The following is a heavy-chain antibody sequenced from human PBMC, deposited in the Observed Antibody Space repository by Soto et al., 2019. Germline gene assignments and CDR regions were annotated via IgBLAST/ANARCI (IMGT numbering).Heavy chain of an antibody. V-gene: IGHV4-34*01. CDR3: ARVDYLRIPDYGMDV. J-gene: IGHJ6*02. CDR2: INHSGST. CDR1: GGSISSYY. Sequence: SETLSLTCTVSGGSISSYYWSWIRQPPGKGLEWIGEINHSGSTNYNPSLKSRVTISVDTSKNQFSLKLSSVTAADTAVYYCARVDYLRIPDYGMDVWGQGTTVTVSS. D-gene: IGHD4-17*01.